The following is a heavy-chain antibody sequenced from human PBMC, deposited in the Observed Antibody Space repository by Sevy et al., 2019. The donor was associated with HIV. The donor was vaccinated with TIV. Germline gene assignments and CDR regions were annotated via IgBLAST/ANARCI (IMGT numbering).Heavy chain of an antibody. CDR1: GYTFTSYG. Sequence: ASVKVSCNASGYTFTSYGISWVRQAPGQGLEWMGWISAYNGNTNYAQKLQGRVTMTTDTSTSTAYMELRSLRSDDTAVYYCARGRDGYNLGAFDYWGQGTLVTVSS. CDR3: ARGRDGYNLGAFDY. V-gene: IGHV1-18*01. CDR2: ISAYNGNT. D-gene: IGHD5-12*01. J-gene: IGHJ4*02.